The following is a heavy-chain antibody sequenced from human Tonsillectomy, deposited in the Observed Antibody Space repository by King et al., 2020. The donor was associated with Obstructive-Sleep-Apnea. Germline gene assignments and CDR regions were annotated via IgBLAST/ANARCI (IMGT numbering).Heavy chain of an antibody. J-gene: IGHJ4*02. Sequence: VQLQESGPGLVKPSETLSLTCTVSGYSISNGYYWGWIRQPPGKALEWIGSIYLSGSTYYNPSLKSRLTISIDTSKNQFSLRLRSVTAADTAVYYCVRDSFYYGSGNYRAPDYWGQGTLVTVSS. CDR1: GYSISNGYY. CDR3: VRDSFYYGSGNYRAPDY. V-gene: IGHV4-38-2*02. CDR2: IYLSGST. D-gene: IGHD3-10*01.